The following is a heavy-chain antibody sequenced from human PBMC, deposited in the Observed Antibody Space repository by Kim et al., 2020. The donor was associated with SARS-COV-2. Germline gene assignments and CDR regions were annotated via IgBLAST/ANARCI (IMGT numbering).Heavy chain of an antibody. Sequence: SETLSLTCAVSGGSFSGYYWSWIRQPPGKGLEWIGEINHSGSTNYNPSLKSRVTISVDTSKNQFSLKLSSLTGADTAGYYCAWRGAAYFDYWGQGTLVTVSS. D-gene: IGHD3-10*01. CDR2: INHSGST. CDR3: AWRGAAYFDY. V-gene: IGHV4-34*01. J-gene: IGHJ4*02. CDR1: GGSFSGYY.